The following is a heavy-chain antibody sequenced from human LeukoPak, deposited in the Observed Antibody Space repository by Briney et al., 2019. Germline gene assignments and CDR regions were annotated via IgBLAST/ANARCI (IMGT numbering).Heavy chain of an antibody. CDR3: ARTTVTTYNWFDP. CDR2: INSSGSTI. J-gene: IGHJ5*02. CDR1: GFTFSDYY. D-gene: IGHD4-17*01. Sequence: GGSLRLSCAASGFTFSDYYMSWIRQAPGKGLEWVSYINSSGSTIYYVDSVKGRFSISRDNAKNSLYLQMNSLRAEDTAVYYCARTTVTTYNWFDPWGQGTLVTVS. V-gene: IGHV3-11*01.